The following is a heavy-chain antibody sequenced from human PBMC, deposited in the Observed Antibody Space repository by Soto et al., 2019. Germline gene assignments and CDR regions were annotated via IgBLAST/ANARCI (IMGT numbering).Heavy chain of an antibody. V-gene: IGHV4-59*08. D-gene: IGHD2-2*02. CDR3: ARLQYPRLRADY. J-gene: IGHJ4*02. Sequence: SETLSLTCTVSGGSISSYYWSWIRQPPGKGLEWIGYIYYSGSTNYSPSLRSRVTISVDTSKNQFSVKLSSVTAADTAVYYCARLQYPRLRADYWGQGTLVTVSS. CDR1: GGSISSYY. CDR2: IYYSGST.